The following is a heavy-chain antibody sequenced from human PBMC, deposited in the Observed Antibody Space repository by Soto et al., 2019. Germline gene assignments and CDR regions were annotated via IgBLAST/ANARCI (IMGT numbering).Heavy chain of an antibody. D-gene: IGHD3-3*01. CDR1: GYTFTDYG. J-gene: IGHJ4*02. Sequence: QVPLVQSGAEVEKPGASVKVSCKASGYTFTDYGISWVRQAPGRGLQWMGWITAFNGNTKYAQPFQGRVTMTTDTTTSTAYMELRSLESDDTAVYYCARISQSDFWSGYYYFFDYWGQGTLVTVSS. CDR2: ITAFNGNT. CDR3: ARISQSDFWSGYYYFFDY. V-gene: IGHV1-18*01.